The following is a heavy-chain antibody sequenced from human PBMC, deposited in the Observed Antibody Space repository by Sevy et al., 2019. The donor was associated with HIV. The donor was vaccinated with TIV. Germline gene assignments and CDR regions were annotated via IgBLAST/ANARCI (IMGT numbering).Heavy chain of an antibody. J-gene: IGHJ4*02. V-gene: IGHV3-43*01. D-gene: IGHD2-15*01. CDR2: ITWDGGST. CDR1: GFTFDDYT. CDR3: AKDISGEGYLGSGYFDY. Sequence: GGSLRLSCAASGFTFDDYTMNWVRQAPGKGLEWVSLITWDGGSTYYADSVKGRLTISRDISKNSLYLQMNSLRTEDTALYYCAKDISGEGYLGSGYFDYWGQGTLVTVSS.